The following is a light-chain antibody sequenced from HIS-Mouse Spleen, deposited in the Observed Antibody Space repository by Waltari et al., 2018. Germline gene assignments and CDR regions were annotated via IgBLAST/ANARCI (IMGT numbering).Light chain of an antibody. J-gene: IGLJ3*02. CDR2: STR. V-gene: IGLV7-43*01. CDR3: LLYYGGAWV. CDR1: LGAVTSGYS. Sequence: QTVVTQEPSLTVSPGAPVTLTCTYSLGAVTSGYSPNRFQQKPGQAPRLLVYSTRTKRSRTPARFSGSLLGGKAALTLSGVQPEDEAEYYCLLYYGGAWVFGGGTKLTVL.